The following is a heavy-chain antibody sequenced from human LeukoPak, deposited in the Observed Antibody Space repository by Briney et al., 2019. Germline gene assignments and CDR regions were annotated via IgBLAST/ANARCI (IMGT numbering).Heavy chain of an antibody. CDR1: GGSFSGYY. Sequence: SETLSLTCAVYGGSFSGYYWSWIRQPPGKGLEWIGEINCSGSTNYNPSLKSRVTISVDTSKNQFSLKLSSVTAADTAVYYCASGVWNYDYWGQGTLVTVSS. J-gene: IGHJ4*02. D-gene: IGHD1-7*01. CDR2: INCSGST. CDR3: ASGVWNYDY. V-gene: IGHV4-34*01.